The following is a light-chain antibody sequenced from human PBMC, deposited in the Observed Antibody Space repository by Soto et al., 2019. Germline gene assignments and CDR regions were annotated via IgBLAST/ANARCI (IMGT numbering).Light chain of an antibody. CDR2: QVV. CDR1: GSDVGGYDF. V-gene: IGLV2-14*01. Sequence: QSALTQPASVSGSPGQSITISCTGTGSDVGGYDFVSWYQHHPGKAPKLIIYQVVNRPSGVSDRFSGSKSANTASLTVSGLQAEDEAAYYCQSYDSSLTNAVFGGGTQLTVL. CDR3: QSYDSSLTNAV. J-gene: IGLJ2*01.